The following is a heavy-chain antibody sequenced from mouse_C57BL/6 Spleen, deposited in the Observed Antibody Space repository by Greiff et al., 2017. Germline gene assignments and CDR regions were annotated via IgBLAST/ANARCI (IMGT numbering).Heavy chain of an antibody. CDR2: IDPSDSET. CDR3: AREGGVERGFDY. CDR1: GYTFTSYW. V-gene: IGHV1-52*01. Sequence: VQLQQPGAELVRPGSSVKLSCKASGYTFTSYWMHWVKQRPIQGLEWIGNIDPSDSETHYNQKFKDKATLTVDKSSSTAYMQLSSLTSEDSAVYYGAREGGVERGFDYWGQGTTLTVSS. J-gene: IGHJ2*01. D-gene: IGHD1-1*01.